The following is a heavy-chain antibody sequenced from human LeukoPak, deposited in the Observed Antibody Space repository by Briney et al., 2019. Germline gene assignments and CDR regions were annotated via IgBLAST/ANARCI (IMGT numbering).Heavy chain of an antibody. CDR3: ATARDYFDWFSFDY. Sequence: ASVKVSCKASGYTFTGYYMHWVRQAPGKGLEWMGGFDPEDGETIYAQKFQGRVTMTEDTSTDTAYMELSSLRSEDTAVYYCATARDYFDWFSFDYWGQGTLVTVSS. CDR1: GYTFTGYY. D-gene: IGHD3-9*01. J-gene: IGHJ4*02. V-gene: IGHV1-24*01. CDR2: FDPEDGET.